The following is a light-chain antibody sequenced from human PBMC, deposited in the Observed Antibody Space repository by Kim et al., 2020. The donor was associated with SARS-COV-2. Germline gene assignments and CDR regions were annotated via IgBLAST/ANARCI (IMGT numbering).Light chain of an antibody. Sequence: SATLNCKASQTVLYNSNNKNYLAWYPQKPGQAPKLLIYWASIRESGVSDRFSGSGSETDFTLTISSLQAEDVAVYYCQQYYSTPPSFGQGTKLEI. CDR1: QTVLYNSNNKNY. CDR3: QQYYSTPPS. J-gene: IGKJ2*03. V-gene: IGKV4-1*01. CDR2: WAS.